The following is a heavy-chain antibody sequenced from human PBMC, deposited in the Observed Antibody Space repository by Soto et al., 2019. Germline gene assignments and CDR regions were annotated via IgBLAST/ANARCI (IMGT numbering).Heavy chain of an antibody. Sequence: EVQLLESGGGIVQPGGSLRLSCAASGFSFNFYALNWVRQAPGKGLEWISGISGQGGTTYYAESVKGRATTPRDNSQNTKYMEIENLRVEDTAVYYCLESVRYSYGSESWGQGTLVTVSS. CDR1: GFSFNFYA. CDR3: LESVRYSYGSES. CDR2: ISGQGGTT. J-gene: IGHJ5*02. D-gene: IGHD5-18*01. V-gene: IGHV3-23*01.